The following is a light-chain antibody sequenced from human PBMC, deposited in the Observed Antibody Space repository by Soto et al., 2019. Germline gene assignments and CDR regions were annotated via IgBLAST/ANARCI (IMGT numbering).Light chain of an antibody. CDR1: SGDGGGYDS. CDR3: CSFEGNFFHL. Sequence: QSALTQPRSVSGYPGQSDTISCLGTSGDGGGYDSVSWYQQHPGEAPRLLIYDVNKRPAGVPARFSGSKSGDTASLTISGLQAEDEADYYCCSFEGNFFHLFESGSKGTVL. V-gene: IGLV2-11*01. J-gene: IGLJ1*01. CDR2: DVN.